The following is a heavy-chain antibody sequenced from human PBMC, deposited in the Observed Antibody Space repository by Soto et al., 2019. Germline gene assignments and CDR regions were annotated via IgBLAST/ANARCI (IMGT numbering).Heavy chain of an antibody. V-gene: IGHV1-3*01. CDR1: GYTFTSYA. CDR2: INAGNGNT. Sequence: ASVKVSCKASGYTFTSYAMHWVRQAPGQRLEWMGWINAGNGNTKYSQKLQGRVTMTTDTSTSTAYMELSSLRSEDTAVYYCARDAVRWPFDYWGQGTLVTVSS. J-gene: IGHJ4*02. CDR3: ARDAVRWPFDY. D-gene: IGHD4-17*01.